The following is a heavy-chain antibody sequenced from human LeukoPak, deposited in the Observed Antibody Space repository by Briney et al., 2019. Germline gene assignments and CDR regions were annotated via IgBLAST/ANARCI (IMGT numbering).Heavy chain of an antibody. J-gene: IGHJ4*02. CDR1: GFSICIGYY. CDR2: IHPIGTM. CDR3: AREAERRVVN. D-gene: IGHD1-1*01. Sequence: SEALSLTCVVSGFSICIGYYWCWIRQAPGKGLEWIWNIHPIGTMFHNSSLNNRVTMSIHTSNIQFSLKLSTVTPADTAVYYCAREAERRVVNWGQGTLLTVSS. V-gene: IGHV4-38-2*02.